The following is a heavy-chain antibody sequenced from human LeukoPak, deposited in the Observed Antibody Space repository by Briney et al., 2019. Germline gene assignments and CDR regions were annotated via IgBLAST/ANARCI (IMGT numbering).Heavy chain of an antibody. Sequence: GGSLRLSCAASRFTFSSYEMNWVRQAPGKGLEWVSLISWDGGSTYYADSVKGRFTISRDNSKNSLYLQMNSLRTEDTALYYCAKSHGIAPVDYWGQGTLVTVSS. D-gene: IGHD1-1*01. CDR2: ISWDGGST. CDR3: AKSHGIAPVDY. V-gene: IGHV3-43*01. J-gene: IGHJ4*02. CDR1: RFTFSSYE.